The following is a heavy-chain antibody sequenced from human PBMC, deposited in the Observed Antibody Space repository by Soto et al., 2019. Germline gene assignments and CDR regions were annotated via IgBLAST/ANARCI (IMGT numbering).Heavy chain of an antibody. CDR2: INPNSGGT. J-gene: IGHJ6*02. CDR3: ARANSNGSQVWFGTPTGYYGMEV. V-gene: IGHV1-2*04. Sequence: ASVKVYCKASGHTFTGYYMHWVRQAPGQGLEWMGWINPNSGGTNYAQKFQGWVTMTRDTSISTAYMELSRLRSDDTAVYYCARANSNGSQVWFGTPTGYYGMEVWGQGTTVTVFS. D-gene: IGHD3-10*01. CDR1: GHTFTGYY.